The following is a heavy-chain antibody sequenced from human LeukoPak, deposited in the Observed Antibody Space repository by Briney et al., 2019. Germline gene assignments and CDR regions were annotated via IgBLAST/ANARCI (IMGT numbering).Heavy chain of an antibody. J-gene: IGHJ4*02. D-gene: IGHD4-17*01. Sequence: GGSLRLSCAASGFTFSSYSMNWVRQAPGKRLEWVSSISSSSSYIYYADSVKGRFTISRDDAKNSLYLQMNSLRAEDTAVYYCARESMTVTDYWGQGTLVTVSS. CDR1: GFTFSSYS. CDR2: ISSSSSYI. CDR3: ARESMTVTDY. V-gene: IGHV3-21*01.